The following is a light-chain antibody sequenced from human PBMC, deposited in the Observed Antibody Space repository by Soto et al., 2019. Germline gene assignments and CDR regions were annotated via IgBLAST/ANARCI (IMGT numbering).Light chain of an antibody. CDR1: SSNVGSNY. Sequence: QSVLTQPPSVSAAPGQKVTISCSGSSSNVGSNYVSWYQQLPGTAPKLLIYDNGKRPSGIPDRFSGSQSGTSATLGITGLQTGDEADYYCGSFTSISTFVFGGGTKLTVL. CDR2: DNG. V-gene: IGLV1-51*01. CDR3: GSFTSISTFV. J-gene: IGLJ2*01.